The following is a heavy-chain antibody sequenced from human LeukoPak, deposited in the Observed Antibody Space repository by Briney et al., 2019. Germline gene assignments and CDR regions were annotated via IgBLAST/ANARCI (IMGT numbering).Heavy chain of an antibody. CDR2: INHSGST. CDR3: ARVRAAAAYYYYYFGMDV. CDR1: GGSFSGYY. Sequence: PSETLSLTCAVYGGSFSGYYWSWIRQPPGKGLEWIGEINHSGSTNYNPSLKSRVTISVDTSKNQFSLKLSSVTAADTAVYYCARVRAAAAYYYYYFGMDVWGQGTTVTVSS. V-gene: IGHV4-34*01. J-gene: IGHJ6*02. D-gene: IGHD6-13*01.